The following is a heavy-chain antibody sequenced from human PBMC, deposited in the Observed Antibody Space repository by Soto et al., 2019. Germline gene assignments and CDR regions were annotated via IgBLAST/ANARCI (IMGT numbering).Heavy chain of an antibody. V-gene: IGHV4-30-2*01. D-gene: IGHD4-17*01. CDR3: ARGQTTVTTFDH. CDR1: GGSISSGGYS. J-gene: IGHJ4*02. Sequence: SETLSLTCAVSGGSISSGGYSWSWIRQPPGKGLEWIGYIYHSGSTYYNPSLKSRVTISVDRSKNQLSLKLTSVTAADTAVYYCARGQTTVTTFDHWGQGTLVTVSS. CDR2: IYHSGST.